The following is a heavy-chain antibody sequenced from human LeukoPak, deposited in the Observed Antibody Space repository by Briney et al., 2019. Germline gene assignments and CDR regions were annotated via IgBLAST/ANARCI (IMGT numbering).Heavy chain of an antibody. CDR3: AIGFSTSSGRGYYYYYGMDV. CDR2: IYYSGST. J-gene: IGHJ6*02. Sequence: SETLSLTCTVSEGSISTYYWSWIRQPPGKGLEWLGHIYYSGSTNYNPSLKSRVTISVDTSKNQFSLKLSSVTAADTAVYYCAIGFSTSSGRGYYYYYGMDVWGQGTTVTVSS. V-gene: IGHV4-59*01. CDR1: EGSISTYY. D-gene: IGHD6-19*01.